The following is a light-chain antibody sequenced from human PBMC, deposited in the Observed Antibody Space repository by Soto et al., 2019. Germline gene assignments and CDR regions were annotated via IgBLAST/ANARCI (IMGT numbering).Light chain of an antibody. CDR2: MSS. CDR1: QGIRNY. Sequence: DIQMTQSPSSLSASVGDRVTVTCRASQGIRNYLNWYQQKPGKAPNLLIYMSSSLQSGVPPRFSGSGSGTDFTLTISSLQPEDFASYYCQQAYSAPITFGQGTRLEIK. CDR3: QQAYSAPIT. V-gene: IGKV1-39*01. J-gene: IGKJ5*01.